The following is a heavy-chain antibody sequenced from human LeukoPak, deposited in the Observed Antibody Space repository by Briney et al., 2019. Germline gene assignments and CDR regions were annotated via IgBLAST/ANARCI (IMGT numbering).Heavy chain of an antibody. Sequence: GGSLRLSCAASGFSLNIYYMIWVRQAPGKGLEWIASTSLSSSYIGYADSVKGRFTIYRDNSKNTLSLQMNSLRAEDTAVYYCARELRIVDTTMLNYYYYYYMDVWGKGTTVTVSS. CDR2: TSLSSSYI. CDR3: ARELRIVDTTMLNYYYYYYMDV. D-gene: IGHD5-18*01. V-gene: IGHV3-21*04. J-gene: IGHJ6*03. CDR1: GFSLNIYY.